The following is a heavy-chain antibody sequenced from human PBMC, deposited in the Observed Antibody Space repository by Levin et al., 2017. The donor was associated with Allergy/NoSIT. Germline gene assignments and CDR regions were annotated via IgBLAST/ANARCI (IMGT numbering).Heavy chain of an antibody. CDR3: AREDYDSGRCFDY. J-gene: IGHJ4*02. CDR1: GFTFNIYP. Sequence: GGSLRLSCVTSGFTFNIYPIHWVRQAPGKGLEWVVVISHDGSNKYYGDSVRGRFSISRDNSKNTLFLQMDSLRPDDTGVYYCAREDYDSGRCFDYWGQGTLVTVSS. CDR2: ISHDGSNK. V-gene: IGHV3-30-3*01. D-gene: IGHD3-10*01.